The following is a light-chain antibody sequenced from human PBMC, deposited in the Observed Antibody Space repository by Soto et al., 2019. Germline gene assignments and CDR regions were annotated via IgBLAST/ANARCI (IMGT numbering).Light chain of an antibody. J-gene: IGKJ3*01. CDR2: GAS. CDR1: QGVSNY. V-gene: IGKV1-8*01. CDR3: LQYFTYPFT. Sequence: AIRMTQSPSSFSASTGDRVTITCRASQGVSNYLAWYQQRPGKAPKLLIYGASTLQIGVPSTVSGSGSGTDFTLTISRLQSDDFATYYCLQYFTYPFTFGPGTKVDI.